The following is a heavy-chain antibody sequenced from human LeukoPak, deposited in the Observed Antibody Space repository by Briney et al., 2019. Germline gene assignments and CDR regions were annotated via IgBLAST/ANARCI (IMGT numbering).Heavy chain of an antibody. Sequence: PGGSLRLSCAASGFTVSSSYMSWVRQAPGKGLEWVSVIYTGGSTYYADSVKGRLTISRDNPKNPLYLQMSSLRAEDTAVYYCARGKNYYDSSGYYYSLEYYFDYWGQGTLVTVSS. CDR1: GFTVSSSY. D-gene: IGHD3-22*01. V-gene: IGHV3-53*01. CDR2: IYTGGST. CDR3: ARGKNYYDSSGYYYSLEYYFDY. J-gene: IGHJ4*02.